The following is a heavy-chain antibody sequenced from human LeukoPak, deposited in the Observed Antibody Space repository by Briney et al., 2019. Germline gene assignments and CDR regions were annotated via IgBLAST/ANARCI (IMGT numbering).Heavy chain of an antibody. CDR2: ISASDDST. CDR3: ATGAYCDH. J-gene: IGHJ4*02. V-gene: IGHV3-23*01. CDR1: AFTFRSYP. Sequence: GGSLRLSCAASAFTFRSYPMSWVRQASGKGLEWVSGISASDDSTYYADSVKGRFTISRDNSKNTLYLEMNSLRAEDTAIYYCATGAYCDHWGQGTLVTVSS.